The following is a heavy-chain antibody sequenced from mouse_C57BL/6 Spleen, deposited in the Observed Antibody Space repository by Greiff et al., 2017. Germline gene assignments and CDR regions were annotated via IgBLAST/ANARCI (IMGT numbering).Heavy chain of an antibody. V-gene: IGHV1-54*01. J-gene: IGHJ4*01. CDR1: GYAFTNYL. CDR2: INPGSGGT. CDR3: ARVDYYAMDF. Sequence: VQLKQSGAELVRPGTSVKVSCKASGYAFTNYLIEWVKQRPGQGLEWIGVINPGSGGTNYNEKFKGKATLNADKSSSTAYMQLSSLTSEDSAVYFCARVDYYAMDFWGQGTSVTVSS.